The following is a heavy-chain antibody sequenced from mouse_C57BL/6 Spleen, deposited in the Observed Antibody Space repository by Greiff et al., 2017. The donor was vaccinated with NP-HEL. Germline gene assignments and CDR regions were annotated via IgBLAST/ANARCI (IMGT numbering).Heavy chain of an antibody. CDR3: ARSTTVVATEFYAMDY. V-gene: IGHV1-76*01. CDR2: IYPGSGNT. CDR1: GYTFTDYY. Sequence: QVQLQQSGAELVRPGASVKLSCKASGYTFTDYYINWVKQRPGQGLEWIARIYPGSGNTYYNEKFKGKATLTAEKSSSTAYMQLSSLSSEDSAVYFCARSTTVVATEFYAMDYWGQGTSVTVSS. J-gene: IGHJ4*01. D-gene: IGHD1-1*01.